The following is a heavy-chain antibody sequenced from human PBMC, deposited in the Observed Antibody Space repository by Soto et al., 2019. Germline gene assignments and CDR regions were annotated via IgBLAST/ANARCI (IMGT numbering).Heavy chain of an antibody. CDR3: ARGGYDFWSGYYTGPDYYYGMDV. D-gene: IGHD3-3*01. Sequence: SVKVSCKASGGTFSSYAISWVRQAPGQGLEWMGGIIPIFGTANYAQKFQGRVTITADESTSTAYMELSSLRSEDTAVYYCARGGYDFWSGYYTGPDYYYGMDVWGQGTTVTVSS. CDR2: IIPIFGTA. CDR1: GGTFSSYA. V-gene: IGHV1-69*13. J-gene: IGHJ6*02.